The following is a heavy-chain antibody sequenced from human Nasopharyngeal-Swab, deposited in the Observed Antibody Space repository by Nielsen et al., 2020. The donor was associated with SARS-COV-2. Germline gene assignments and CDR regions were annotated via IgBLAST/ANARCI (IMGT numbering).Heavy chain of an antibody. V-gene: IGHV3-23*01. Sequence: GGSLRLSSAASGFTFSSYAMSWVRQAPGKGLEWVSIISGSGDTTYYADSVNDRFTISRDNSKNTLYLQMNSLRVEDTALYYCAKAPYLRGLDVWGQGTTVTSP. D-gene: IGHD2-21*01. CDR1: GFTFSSYA. CDR2: ISGSGDTT. J-gene: IGHJ6*02. CDR3: AKAPYLRGLDV.